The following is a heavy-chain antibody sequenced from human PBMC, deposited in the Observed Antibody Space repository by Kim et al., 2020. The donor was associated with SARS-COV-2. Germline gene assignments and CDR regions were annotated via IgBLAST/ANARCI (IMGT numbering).Heavy chain of an antibody. V-gene: IGHV1-2*06. CDR3: ARDLRWDCTGGSCFSAYYYTMDV. CDR1: GYTFTGYH. J-gene: IGHJ6*02. D-gene: IGHD2-15*01. CDR2: MNPDNGAT. Sequence: ASVKVSCKASGYTFTGYHMHWVRQAPGQALEWMGRMNPDNGATNDAQIFQDRVTMTRDTSISTAYMELTRLTSDDTAVYYCARDLRWDCTGGSCFSAYYYTMDVWRPGTTVTVS.